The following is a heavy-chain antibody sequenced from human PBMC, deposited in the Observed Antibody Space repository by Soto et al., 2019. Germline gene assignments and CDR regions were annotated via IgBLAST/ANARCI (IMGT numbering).Heavy chain of an antibody. D-gene: IGHD6-6*01. V-gene: IGHV3-48*02. Sequence: EVQLVESGGGLVQPGGSLRLSCAASGFTFSSYSMNWVRQAPGKGLKWVSYISSGSATIYYADSVKGRFTISRDNAKNSIYLQISSLTDEDTAVYYCARDSASYSSSSGSYWYFDLWGRGTLVTVSS. J-gene: IGHJ2*01. CDR3: ARDSASYSSSSGSYWYFDL. CDR2: ISSGSATI. CDR1: GFTFSSYS.